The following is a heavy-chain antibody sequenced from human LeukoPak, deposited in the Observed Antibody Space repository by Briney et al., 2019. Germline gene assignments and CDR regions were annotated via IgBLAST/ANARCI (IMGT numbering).Heavy chain of an antibody. J-gene: IGHJ3*02. V-gene: IGHV3-23*01. CDR1: GFTFSDYY. Sequence: PGGSLRLSCAASGFTFSDYYMSWIRQAPGKGLEWVSAISGSGGSTYYADSVKGRFTISRDNSKNTLYLQMNSLRAEDTAVYYCAKDGFGGYFDWFLDAFDIWGQGTMVTVSS. CDR3: AKDGFGGYFDWFLDAFDI. CDR2: ISGSGGST. D-gene: IGHD3-9*01.